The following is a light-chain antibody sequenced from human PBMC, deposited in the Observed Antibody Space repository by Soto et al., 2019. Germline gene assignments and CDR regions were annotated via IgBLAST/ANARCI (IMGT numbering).Light chain of an antibody. J-gene: IGKJ2*01. Sequence: DIVMTQSPDSLAVSLGERATINCKSSQSVLYSSNNKNYLAWYQQKPGQPPKLLIYWASTRESGVPDRFSGSGSGTDFTLTISSLQAEDVAVYYCQQYYSTPSPYTFGQGTKLEIK. V-gene: IGKV4-1*01. CDR3: QQYYSTPSPYT. CDR1: QSVLYSSNNKNY. CDR2: WAS.